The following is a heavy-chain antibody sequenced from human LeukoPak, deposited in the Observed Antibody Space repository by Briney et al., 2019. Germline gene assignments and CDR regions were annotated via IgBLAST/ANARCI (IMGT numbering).Heavy chain of an antibody. D-gene: IGHD3-3*01. CDR3: ARDEKRYYDFWSGYDAFDI. CDR2: IYYTGST. Sequence: SETLSLTCTVSGGPISSYYWSWMRQPPGKGLEWIGYIYYTGSTNYNPSLKSRVTMSVDTSKNQFSLKLSSVTAADTAVYYCARDEKRYYDFWSGYDAFDIWGQGTMVTVSS. V-gene: IGHV4-59*12. CDR1: GGPISSYY. J-gene: IGHJ3*02.